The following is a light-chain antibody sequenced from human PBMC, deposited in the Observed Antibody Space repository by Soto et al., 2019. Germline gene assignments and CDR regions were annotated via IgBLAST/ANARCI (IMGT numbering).Light chain of an antibody. CDR2: EVS. J-gene: IGLJ1*01. CDR3: ISYTGSSTSYV. CDR1: SSDVGSYDH. Sequence: QSALTQPASVSGSPGQSITISCSGTSSDVGSYDHVAWYQQFPGKTPKLMIYEVSNRPSGVSSRFSGSKSGNTASLTISGLQAEDEADYLCISYTGSSTSYVFGSGTKVTVL. V-gene: IGLV2-14*01.